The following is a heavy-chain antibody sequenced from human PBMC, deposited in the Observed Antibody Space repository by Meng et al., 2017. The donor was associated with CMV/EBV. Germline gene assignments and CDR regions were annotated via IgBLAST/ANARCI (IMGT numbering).Heavy chain of an antibody. D-gene: IGHD1-1*01. CDR1: GGSLSAYA. J-gene: IGHJ6*02. CDR3: ARGHYPQLAPDYYYGLDV. Sequence: SVKVSCKASGGSLSAYATSWVRQAPGQGLERIGGIIPIPDVTNYAQKFQGRVTITADRSTSTAYLELNSLRSEDTAVYYCARGHYPQLAPDYYYGLDVWGQGTTVTVSS. CDR2: IIPIPDVT. V-gene: IGHV1-69*10.